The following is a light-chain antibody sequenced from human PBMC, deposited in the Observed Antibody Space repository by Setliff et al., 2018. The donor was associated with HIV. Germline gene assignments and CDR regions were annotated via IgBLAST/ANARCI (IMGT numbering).Light chain of an antibody. V-gene: IGLV2-14*01. J-gene: IGLJ2*01. CDR3: SSYTSSSTLV. CDR2: DVS. CDR1: SSDVGGYNY. Sequence: QSALAQPASVSGSPGQSITISCTGTSSDVGGYNYVSWYQQHPGKAPKLMFYDVSKRPSGVSNRFSGSKSGNTASLTISGLQAEDEADYYCSSYTSSSTLVFGGGTKVTVL.